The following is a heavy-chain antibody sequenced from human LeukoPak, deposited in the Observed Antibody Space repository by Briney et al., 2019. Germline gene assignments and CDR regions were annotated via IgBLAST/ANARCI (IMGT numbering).Heavy chain of an antibody. J-gene: IGHJ5*02. V-gene: IGHV4-34*01. D-gene: IGHD3-10*01. CDR2: INHSGST. CDR1: GGSFSGYY. Sequence: SETLSLTCAVYGGSFSGYYWSWIRQPPGRGLEWIGEINHSGSTNYNPSLKSRVTISVDTSKNQFSLKLSSVTAADTAVYYCARGRPTKLLWFGESRNWFDPWGQGTLVTVSS. CDR3: ARGRPTKLLWFGESRNWFDP.